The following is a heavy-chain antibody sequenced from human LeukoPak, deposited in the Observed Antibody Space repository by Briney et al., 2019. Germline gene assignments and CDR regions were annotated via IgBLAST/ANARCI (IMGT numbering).Heavy chain of an antibody. V-gene: IGHV3-15*01. CDR3: TTDYPSWIQLWLPFDY. Sequence: NPGASLRVSCAAAGFTFSNSWLSWVRQVPAPVLAWVCLIISKTDGGTTDYAAPVKGRFTISRDDSKNTLYLQMNSLKTEDTAVYYCTTDYPSWIQLWLPFDYWGQGTLVTVSS. J-gene: IGHJ4*02. CDR1: GFTFSNSW. D-gene: IGHD5-18*01. CDR2: IISKTDGGTT.